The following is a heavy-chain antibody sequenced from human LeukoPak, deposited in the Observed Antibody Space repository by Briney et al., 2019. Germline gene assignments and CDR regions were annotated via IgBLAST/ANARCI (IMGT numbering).Heavy chain of an antibody. CDR3: ARGYCSGGSCYSYYYYNYMDV. Sequence: SETLPLTCTVSGGSIRSYYWSWIRQPPGKGLEWIAYIYYSGSNNYNPSLKSRVTISVDTSKNQFSLKLSSVTAADTAVYYCARGYCSGGSCYSYYYYNYMDVWGKGTTVTVSS. D-gene: IGHD2-15*01. CDR1: GGSIRSYY. V-gene: IGHV4-59*12. J-gene: IGHJ6*03. CDR2: IYYSGSN.